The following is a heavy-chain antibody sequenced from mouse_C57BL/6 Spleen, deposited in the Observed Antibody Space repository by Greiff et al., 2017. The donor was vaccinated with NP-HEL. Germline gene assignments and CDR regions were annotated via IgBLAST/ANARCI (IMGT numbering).Heavy chain of an antibody. CDR3: AREEGWLLDY. V-gene: IGHV3-6*01. CDR1: GYSITSGYY. CDR2: ISYDGSN. Sequence: EVQLQESGPGLVKPSQSLSLTCSVTGYSITSGYYWNWIRQFPGNKLEWMGYISYDGSNNYNPSLKNRISITRDTSKNQFFLKLNSVTTEDTATYYCAREEGWLLDYWGQGTTLTVSS. J-gene: IGHJ2*01. D-gene: IGHD2-3*01.